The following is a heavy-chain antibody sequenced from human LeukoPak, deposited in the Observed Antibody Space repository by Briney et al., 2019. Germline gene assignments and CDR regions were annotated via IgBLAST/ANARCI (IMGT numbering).Heavy chain of an antibody. J-gene: IGHJ6*02. CDR1: GFTFSSYA. CDR3: AREITMVRGVIMVPPDV. CDR2: ISYDGSNK. V-gene: IGHV3-30-3*01. Sequence: GESLKISCAASGFTFSSYAMHWVRQAPGKGLEWVAVISYDGSNKYYADSVKGRFTISRGNSKNTLYLQMNSLRAEDTAVYYCAREITMVRGVIMVPPDVWGQGTTVTVSS. D-gene: IGHD3-10*01.